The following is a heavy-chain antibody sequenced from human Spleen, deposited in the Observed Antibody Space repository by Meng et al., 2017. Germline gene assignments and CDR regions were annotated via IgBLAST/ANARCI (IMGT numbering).Heavy chain of an antibody. CDR1: GGSISTRGYY. CDR2: IGHSGFT. D-gene: IGHD6-19*01. V-gene: IGHV4-39*01. J-gene: IGHJ5*02. Sequence: QPQLQKSGPGLVKPSEALSLTGSVSGGSISTRGYYWGWIRQPPGKGLEWIGSIGHSGFTYYTPSLKSRVTVSIDTSRNQFSLWLTAVTAADTAVYYCVRSSGWVKTGFDPWGQGTLVTVSS. CDR3: VRSSGWVKTGFDP.